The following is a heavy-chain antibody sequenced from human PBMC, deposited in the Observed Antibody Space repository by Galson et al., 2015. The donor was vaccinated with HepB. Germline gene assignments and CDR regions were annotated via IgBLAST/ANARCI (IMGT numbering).Heavy chain of an antibody. CDR1: GFTFSSYW. CDR3: AAGKLSALYFDY. D-gene: IGHD1-14*01. CDR2: INSDGSST. Sequence: SLRLSCAASGFTFSSYWMHWVRQAPGKGLVWVSRINSDGSSTNYADSVKGRFTISRDNAKNTLYLQMNSLRAEDTAVYYCAAGKLSALYFDYWGQGTLVTVSS. J-gene: IGHJ4*02. V-gene: IGHV3-74*01.